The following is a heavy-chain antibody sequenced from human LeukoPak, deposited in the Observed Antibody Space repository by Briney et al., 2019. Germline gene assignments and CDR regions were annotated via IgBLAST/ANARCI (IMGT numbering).Heavy chain of an antibody. J-gene: IGHJ4*02. D-gene: IGHD3-9*01. V-gene: IGHV3-23*01. CDR3: AKGPTIGPYYFDY. Sequence: GGSLRLSCAASGFTFSSYAMSWVRQAPGKGPEWVSAISGSGGSTYYADSVKGRFTISRDNSKNTLYLQMNSLRAEDTAVYYCAKGPTIGPYYFDYWGQGTLVTVSS. CDR1: GFTFSSYA. CDR2: ISGSGGST.